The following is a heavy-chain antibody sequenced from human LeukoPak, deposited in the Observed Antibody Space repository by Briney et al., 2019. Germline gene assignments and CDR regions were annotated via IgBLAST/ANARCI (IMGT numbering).Heavy chain of an antibody. CDR2: VYYSGST. CDR1: GGSISSYY. V-gene: IGHV4-59*08. Sequence: SSETLSLTCTVSGGSISSYYWSWIRQPPGKGLEWIGYVYYSGSTNYNPSLKSRVTISVDTSKNQFSLKLSSVTAADTAVYYCARNPRYYFDYWGQGTLVTVSS. CDR3: ARNPRYYFDY. J-gene: IGHJ4*02.